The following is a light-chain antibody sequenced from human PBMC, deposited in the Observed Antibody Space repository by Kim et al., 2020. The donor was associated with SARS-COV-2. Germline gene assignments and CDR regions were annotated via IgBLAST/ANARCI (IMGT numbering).Light chain of an antibody. V-gene: IGKV3-15*01. CDR2: RAS. J-gene: IGKJ1*01. CDR1: QSVSSN. CDR3: QQYIDWWT. Sequence: SVSPGERATLSCWASQSVSSNLAWYQQKPGQAPRLLIYRASTRATGIPARFSGSGSGTEFTLTITSLQSEDSAIYYCQQYIDWWTFGQGTKVDIK.